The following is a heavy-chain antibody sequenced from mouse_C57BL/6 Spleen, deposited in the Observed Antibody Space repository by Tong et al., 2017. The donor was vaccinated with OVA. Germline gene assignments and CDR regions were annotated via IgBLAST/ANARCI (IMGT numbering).Heavy chain of an antibody. V-gene: IGHV1-64*01. CDR3: GCGRGNYFDY. CDR2: IHPNSGST. J-gene: IGHJ2*01. CDR1: GYTFTSYW. Sequence: VQLQESGAELVKPGASVKLSCKASGYTFTSYWMHWVKQRPGQGLEWIGMIHPNSGSTNYNEKFKSKATLTVDKSSSTAYMQLSSLTSEDSAVYYCGCGRGNYFDYWGQGTTLTVSS.